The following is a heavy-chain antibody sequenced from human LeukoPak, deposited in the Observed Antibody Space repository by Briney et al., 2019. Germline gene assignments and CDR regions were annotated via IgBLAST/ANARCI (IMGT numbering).Heavy chain of an antibody. Sequence: TGGSLRLSCAASGFTFSSFDMHWVRQPTGQGLEWVSTIGTASDTYYQGSVEGRFTLSRDNAKNSLYLQMNSLTAGDTAVYYCARGPPRGKYYYMDVWGKGTTVTVSS. CDR1: GFTFSSFD. J-gene: IGHJ6*03. D-gene: IGHD1-1*01. CDR2: IGTASDT. V-gene: IGHV3-13*01. CDR3: ARGPPRGKYYYMDV.